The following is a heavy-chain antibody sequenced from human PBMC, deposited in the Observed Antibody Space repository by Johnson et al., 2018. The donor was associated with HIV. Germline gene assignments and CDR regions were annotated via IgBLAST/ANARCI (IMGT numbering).Heavy chain of an antibody. CDR2: TQYDGNNK. J-gene: IGHJ3*02. CDR3: AKETRDSRSAFDI. Sequence: QVQLLESGGGVVQPGGSLRLSCAASGFTFSSYGMHWVRQAPGKGLEWVGFTQYDGNNKYYADSVKARFSISSDNSKKTLYLQMTSLRAEDTALYYCAKETRDSRSAFDIWGQGTMVTVSS. CDR1: GFTFSSYG. V-gene: IGHV3-30*02. D-gene: IGHD3-22*01.